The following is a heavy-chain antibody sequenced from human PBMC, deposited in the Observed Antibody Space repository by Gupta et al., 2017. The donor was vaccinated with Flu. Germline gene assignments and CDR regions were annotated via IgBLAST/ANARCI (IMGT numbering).Heavy chain of an antibody. D-gene: IGHD2-21*01. J-gene: IGHJ6*02. CDR2: SDYGGPT. V-gene: IGHV3-23*01. CDR3: AKDKIKGDGSWDMDV. Sequence: RRSPGKGREWVSSSDYGGPTDYADAVKGRCTISRDNSKNTLYLQMNSLRDEDTAIYYCAKDKIKGDGSWDMDVWGQGTTVTVSS.